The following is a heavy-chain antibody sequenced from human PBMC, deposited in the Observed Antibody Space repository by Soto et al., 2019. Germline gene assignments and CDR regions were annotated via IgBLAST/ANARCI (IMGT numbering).Heavy chain of an antibody. CDR2: IYYSGST. V-gene: IGHV4-30-4*01. CDR1: GGSISSGDYY. Sequence: SETLSLTCTVSGGSISSGDYYWSWIRQPPGKGLEWIGYIYYSGSTYYNPSLKSRVTISVDTSKNQFSLKLSSVTAADTAVYYCARGRHILTGYYKGYYYGMDVWGQGTTVT. D-gene: IGHD3-9*01. CDR3: ARGRHILTGYYKGYYYGMDV. J-gene: IGHJ6*02.